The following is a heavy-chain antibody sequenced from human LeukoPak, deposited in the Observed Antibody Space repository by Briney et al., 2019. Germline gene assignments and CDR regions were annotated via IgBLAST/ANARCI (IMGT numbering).Heavy chain of an antibody. J-gene: IGHJ3*02. CDR3: ARVRRRYYDFWSGYGAFDI. CDR2: INHSGST. Sequence: GSLRLSCAASGFTVSSNYMSWVRQAPGKGLEWIGEINHSGSTNYNPSLKSRVTISVDTSKNQFSLKLSSVTAADTAVYYCARVRRRYYDFWSGYGAFDIWGQGTMVTVSS. D-gene: IGHD3-3*01. V-gene: IGHV4-34*01. CDR1: GFTVSSNY.